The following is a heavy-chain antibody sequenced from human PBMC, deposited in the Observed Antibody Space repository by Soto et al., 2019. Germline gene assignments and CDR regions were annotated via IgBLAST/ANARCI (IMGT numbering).Heavy chain of an antibody. Sequence: GESLKISCKGSGYSFTSYWIGWVRQMPGKGLGWMGIIYPGDSDTRYSPSFQGQVTISADKSISTAYLQWSSLKASDTAMYYCARSILPGYYDSSGYYYDYWGQGTLVTVSS. V-gene: IGHV5-51*01. CDR1: GYSFTSYW. CDR3: ARSILPGYYDSSGYYYDY. CDR2: IYPGDSDT. D-gene: IGHD3-22*01. J-gene: IGHJ4*02.